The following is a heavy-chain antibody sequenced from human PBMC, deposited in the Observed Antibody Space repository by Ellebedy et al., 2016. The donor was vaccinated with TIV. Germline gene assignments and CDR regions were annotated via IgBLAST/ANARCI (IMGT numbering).Heavy chain of an antibody. D-gene: IGHD2-15*01. V-gene: IGHV3-64D*06. CDR1: GCTFSTYV. CDR2: ISSDGTST. CDR3: VKDIAPSGTWGYFRH. Sequence: GESLKISXSASGCTFSTYVMHWVRQAPGKGLEYVASISSDGTSTQYGTSVKDRFTVSRDNSNNLVFLQMSSLRPEDTAVFFCVKDIAPSGTWGYFRHWGEGTLVTASS. J-gene: IGHJ1*01.